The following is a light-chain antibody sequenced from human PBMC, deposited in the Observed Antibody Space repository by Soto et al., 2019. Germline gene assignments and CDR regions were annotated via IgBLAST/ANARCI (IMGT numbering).Light chain of an antibody. CDR2: KAS. J-gene: IGKJ1*01. CDR3: QQYYSYWT. CDR1: QSISSW. Sequence: DIQMTQSPSTLSASVGDRVTITCRASQSISSWLAWYPHKPAKAPKLLIHKASSLESGVPSRFSGSGSGTEFTLTISSLQPDDFATYYCQQYYSYWTFGQGTKVEI. V-gene: IGKV1-5*03.